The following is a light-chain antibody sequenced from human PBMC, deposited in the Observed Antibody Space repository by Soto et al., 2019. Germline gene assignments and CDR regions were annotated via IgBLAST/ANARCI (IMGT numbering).Light chain of an antibody. J-gene: IGKJ4*01. Sequence: EIVLTQSPATLYVSPGETATLSCRASQSLSSNVAWYQQRPRQAPRPLIYATSSRASDVPARFSGTGSGTEFTLTIASLQSEDFAIYYCQQYNHWPRMLSFGGGTKVELK. CDR3: QQYNHWPRMLS. CDR1: QSLSSN. V-gene: IGKV3-15*01. CDR2: ATS.